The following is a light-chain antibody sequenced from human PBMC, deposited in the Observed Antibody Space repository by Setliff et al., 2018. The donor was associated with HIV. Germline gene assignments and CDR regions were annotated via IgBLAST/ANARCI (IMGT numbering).Light chain of an antibody. J-gene: IGLJ1*01. CDR3: CSYAGSRIFYV. CDR1: SSDVGAYNY. V-gene: IGLV2-23*02. CDR2: EVS. Sequence: QSALTRPASVSGSPGQSITISCTGTSSDVGAYNYVSWYQQHPGKAPKLMIYEVSKRPSGVSNRFSGSKSGNTASLTISGLQAEDEADYYCCSYAGSRIFYVFGTGNKVTVL.